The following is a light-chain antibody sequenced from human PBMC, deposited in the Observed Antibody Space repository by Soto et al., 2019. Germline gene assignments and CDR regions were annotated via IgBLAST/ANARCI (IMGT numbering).Light chain of an antibody. CDR3: QQYNNWPRT. CDR1: QSVSSA. V-gene: IGKV3-15*01. J-gene: IGKJ1*01. Sequence: EIVMTQSPDTLSVSPGERATLSCRASQSVSSALAWYQHKPGQAPRLLIHGATTRATGIPARFSGSGSGTEFTLTISSLQSEDFAVYYCQQYNNWPRTFGQGTKVDIK. CDR2: GAT.